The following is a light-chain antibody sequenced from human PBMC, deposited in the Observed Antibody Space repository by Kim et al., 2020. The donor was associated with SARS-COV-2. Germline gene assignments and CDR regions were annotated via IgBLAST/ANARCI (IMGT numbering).Light chain of an antibody. Sequence: ASVGDRVTITCQASQDITNYLNWYQPKAGKAPMLLIHDASTLATGVPSRFSGSGSGTDFSFTISSLQPEDFATYYCQQYDNLPLTFGGGTKVDIK. J-gene: IGKJ4*01. V-gene: IGKV1-33*01. CDR1: QDITNY. CDR2: DAS. CDR3: QQYDNLPLT.